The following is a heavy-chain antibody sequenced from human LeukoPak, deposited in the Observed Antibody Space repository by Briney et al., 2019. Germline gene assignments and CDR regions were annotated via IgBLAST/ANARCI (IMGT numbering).Heavy chain of an antibody. D-gene: IGHD3-9*01. V-gene: IGHV3-7*04. Sequence: GGSLRLSCAASGFTFSSYWMSWVRQAPGKGLEWVANIKQDGSEKYYVDSVKGRFTISRDNAKNSLYLQMNSLRAEDTAVYYCARVRYFDWNYYFDYRGQGTLVTASS. CDR3: ARVRYFDWNYYFDY. CDR1: GFTFSSYW. CDR2: IKQDGSEK. J-gene: IGHJ4*02.